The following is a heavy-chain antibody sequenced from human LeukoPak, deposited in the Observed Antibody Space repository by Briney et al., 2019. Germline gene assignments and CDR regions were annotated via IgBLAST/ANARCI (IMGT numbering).Heavy chain of an antibody. J-gene: IGHJ4*02. CDR3: ARVQPRYSYGLSYFDY. V-gene: IGHV1-69*13. CDR2: IIPVFGTA. Sequence: ASVKVSCKASGGTFSSYAISWVRQAPGQGLEWMGGIIPVFGTANYAQKFQGRVTITADESTSTAYMELSSLRSEDTAVYYCARVQPRYSYGLSYFDYWGQGTLVTVSS. CDR1: GGTFSSYA. D-gene: IGHD5-18*01.